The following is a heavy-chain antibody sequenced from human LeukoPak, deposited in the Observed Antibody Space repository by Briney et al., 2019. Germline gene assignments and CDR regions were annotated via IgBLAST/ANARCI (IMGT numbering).Heavy chain of an antibody. CDR1: GGSISSSSYY. CDR3: ARGGWELLHFDY. D-gene: IGHD1-26*01. V-gene: IGHV4-39*07. Sequence: SETLSLTCTVSGGSISSSSYYWGWIRQPPGKGLEWIGSIYYSGSTYYNPSLKSRVSISVDTSKNQFSLKLSSVTAADTAVYYCARGGWELLHFDYWGQGTLVTVSS. J-gene: IGHJ4*02. CDR2: IYYSGST.